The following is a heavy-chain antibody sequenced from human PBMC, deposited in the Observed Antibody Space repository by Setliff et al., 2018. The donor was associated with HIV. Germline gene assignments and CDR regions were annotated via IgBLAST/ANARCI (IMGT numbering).Heavy chain of an antibody. CDR2: IYHSGST. CDR3: ARLTTVGAFDI. Sequence: LSETLSLTCAVSGYSISSGYSWGWIRQPPGKGLEWIGSIYHSGSTYYNPSLKSRVTISVDTSKNQFSLKLSSVTAADTAMYYCARLTTVGAFDIWGQGTMVTVSS. CDR1: GYSISSGYS. V-gene: IGHV4-38-2*01. J-gene: IGHJ3*02. D-gene: IGHD1-1*01.